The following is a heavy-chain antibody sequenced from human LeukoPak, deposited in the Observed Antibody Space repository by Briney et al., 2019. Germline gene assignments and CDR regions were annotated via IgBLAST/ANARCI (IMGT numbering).Heavy chain of an antibody. CDR1: GFTFSSYS. Sequence: GGSLRLSCAASGFTFSSYSMNWVRRAPGKGLEWVSSISSSSSYIYYADSVKGRFTISRDNAKNSLYLQMNSLRAEDTAVYYCARGLSTESIYGMDVWGQGTTVTVSS. V-gene: IGHV3-21*01. J-gene: IGHJ6*02. D-gene: IGHD4-17*01. CDR3: ARGLSTESIYGMDV. CDR2: ISSSSSYI.